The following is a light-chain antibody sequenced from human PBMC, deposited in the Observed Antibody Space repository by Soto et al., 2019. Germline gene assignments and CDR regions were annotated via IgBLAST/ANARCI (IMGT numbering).Light chain of an antibody. CDR3: LQYDKWPPWT. V-gene: IGKV3D-15*01. Sequence: EMVLTQSAGTLSLSPWERATLWGRLSQSVSSNYSAWYQQKPGQAPRLLIYGASSRATGVPARFSGSGSGTEFTLTISSLQSDDFAVYYCLQYDKWPPWTFGQGTKVDIK. J-gene: IGKJ1*01. CDR2: GAS. CDR1: QSVSSN.